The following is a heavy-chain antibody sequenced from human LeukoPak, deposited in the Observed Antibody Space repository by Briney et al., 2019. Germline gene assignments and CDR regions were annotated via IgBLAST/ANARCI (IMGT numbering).Heavy chain of an antibody. CDR2: IYYSGST. J-gene: IGHJ4*02. V-gene: IGHV4-59*11. CDR1: GGSISSHY. D-gene: IGHD6-19*01. CDR3: ARGGWSLDF. Sequence: SETLSLTCTVSGGSISSHYWSWIRQPPGKGLEWIGYIYYSGSTNYNPSLKSRVTMSADTSKYQFSLKLSSVTAADTAVYYCARGGWSLDFWGRGTLVTISS.